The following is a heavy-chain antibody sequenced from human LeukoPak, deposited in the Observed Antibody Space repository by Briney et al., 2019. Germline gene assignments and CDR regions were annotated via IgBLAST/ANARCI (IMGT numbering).Heavy chain of an antibody. CDR3: ARVSSAYSYGHWYFDL. V-gene: IGHV4-4*07. CDR2: IYTSGST. Sequence: PSETLSLTCTVSGGSISSYHWSWIRQPAGKGLEWIGRIYTSGSTNYNPSLKSRVTMSVDTSKNQFSLKLSSVTAADTAVYYCARVSSAYSYGHWYFDLWGRGTLVTVSS. CDR1: GGSISSYH. D-gene: IGHD5-18*01. J-gene: IGHJ2*01.